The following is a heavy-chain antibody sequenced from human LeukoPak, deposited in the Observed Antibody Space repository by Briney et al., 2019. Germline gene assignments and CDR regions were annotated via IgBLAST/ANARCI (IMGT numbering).Heavy chain of an antibody. V-gene: IGHV1-18*01. CDR3: ARGGNPPSDAFDI. J-gene: IGHJ3*02. CDR2: FSAYNGNT. CDR1: GYTFTTYG. Sequence: AAGKVSCKSAGYTFTTYGFSWVRQAPGQGLEWMGWFSAYNGNTNSAQKLQGRVTMTTDTSTSKAYMELRSLRSDDTAVYYCARGGNPPSDAFDIWGQGTMVTVSS. D-gene: IGHD4-23*01.